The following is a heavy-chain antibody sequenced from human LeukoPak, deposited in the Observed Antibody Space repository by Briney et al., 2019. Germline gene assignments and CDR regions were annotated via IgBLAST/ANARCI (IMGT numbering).Heavy chain of an antibody. CDR3: ARESPSGRASDI. Sequence: SETLSLTCNVSGASISGYYWSWIRQPAGKGLEWIGRIYTSGSTNYNPSHKSRVTMSVDTSKNQFSLELSSVTAADTAVYYCARESPSGRASDIWGQGTLVTVSS. CDR2: IYTSGST. J-gene: IGHJ3*02. V-gene: IGHV4-4*07. CDR1: GASISGYY. D-gene: IGHD3-10*01.